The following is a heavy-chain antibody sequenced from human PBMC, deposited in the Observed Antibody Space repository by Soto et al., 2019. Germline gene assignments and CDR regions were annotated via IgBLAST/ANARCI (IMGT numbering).Heavy chain of an antibody. CDR3: ARIASAGRGWDV. CDR2: IKQDGSEK. J-gene: IGHJ6*02. D-gene: IGHD6-13*01. V-gene: IGHV3-7*01. Sequence: EVQLVESGGGLVQPGGSLRLSCAASGFTFSNYWMSWVRQAPGKGLEWVGNIKQDGSEKNSVDSVKGRFTISRDNAKNSLFLQMNSLRAEDTAVYYCARIASAGRGWDVWGQGTTVIVSS. CDR1: GFTFSNYW.